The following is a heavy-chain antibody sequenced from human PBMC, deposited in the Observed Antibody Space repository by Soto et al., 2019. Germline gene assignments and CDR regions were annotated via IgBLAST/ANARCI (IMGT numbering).Heavy chain of an antibody. CDR3: ARDPGYSSGWSPYYYYGMDV. Sequence: ASVKVSCKASGYTFTGYYMHWVRQAPGQGLEGMGWINPNSGGTNNAQKFQGWVTMTRDTSISTAYMELSRLRSDDTAVYYCARDPGYSSGWSPYYYYGMDVWGQGTTVTVSS. D-gene: IGHD6-19*01. V-gene: IGHV1-2*04. CDR2: INPNSGGT. J-gene: IGHJ6*02. CDR1: GYTFTGYY.